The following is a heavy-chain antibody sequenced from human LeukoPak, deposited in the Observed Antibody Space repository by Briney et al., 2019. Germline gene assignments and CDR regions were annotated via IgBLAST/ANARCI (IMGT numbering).Heavy chain of an antibody. CDR2: ISNGITYI. V-gene: IGHV3-21*04. D-gene: IGHD2-2*01. J-gene: IGHJ5*02. Sequence: GGSLRLSCAASGFTFSDYTIDWVRQAPGKGLEWVSSISNGITYIYYADSVKGRFTISRDNSKNALYLQMNSLRAEDTAVYYCAKQPRAIVVVPAANHKNWFDPWGQGTLVTVSS. CDR1: GFTFSDYT. CDR3: AKQPRAIVVVPAANHKNWFDP.